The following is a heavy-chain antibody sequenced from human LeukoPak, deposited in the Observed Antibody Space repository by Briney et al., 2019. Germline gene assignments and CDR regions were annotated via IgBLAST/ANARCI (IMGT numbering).Heavy chain of an antibody. CDR1: GGTFSSYA. V-gene: IGHV1-69*04. CDR2: IIPTLGIA. CDR3: ARGHCSSTSCFDFDY. J-gene: IGHJ4*02. D-gene: IGHD2-2*01. Sequence: GASVKVSCKASGGTFSSYAISWVRQAPGQGLEWMGRIIPTLGIANYAQKFQGRVTITADKSTSTAYMELSSLRSEDTAVYYCARGHCSSTSCFDFDYWGQGTLVTVSS.